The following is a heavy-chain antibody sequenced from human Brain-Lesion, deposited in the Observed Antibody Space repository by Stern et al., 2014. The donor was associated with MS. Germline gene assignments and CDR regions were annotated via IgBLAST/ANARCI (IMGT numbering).Heavy chain of an antibody. J-gene: IGHJ4*02. CDR1: GGSISSGSDY. CDR2: IHPGGSA. D-gene: IGHD5-18*01. V-gene: IGHV4-61*02. CDR3: ASGYRIFDY. Sequence: AQLVESGPGLVKPSQTLSLTCTVSGGSISSGSDYWSWIRQPAGKGLGWIGRIHPGGSAFYTPSLKSRVTISTDTSMNQFSLELNSATAADTAIYYCASGYRIFDYWGQGILVTVSS.